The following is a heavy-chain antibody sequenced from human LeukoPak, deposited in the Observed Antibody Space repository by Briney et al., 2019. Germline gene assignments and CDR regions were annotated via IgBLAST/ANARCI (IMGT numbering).Heavy chain of an antibody. CDR2: IYSSGGR. CDR1: GFIVSDNC. J-gene: IGHJ4*02. D-gene: IGHD5-24*01. CDR3: ARAPPGRKGYNPYYFDY. Sequence: GGSLRLSCTASGFIVSDNCMSRGRQAPGKGLEGVSLIYSSGGRYYADSVKGRFTISRDNSKNTVYLQMNSLRVDDTAVYYCARAPPGRKGYNPYYFDYWGQGTRVTVSS. V-gene: IGHV3-53*01.